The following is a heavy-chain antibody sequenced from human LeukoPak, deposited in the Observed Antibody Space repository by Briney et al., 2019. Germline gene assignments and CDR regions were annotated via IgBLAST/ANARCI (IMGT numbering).Heavy chain of an antibody. V-gene: IGHV4-34*01. CDR1: GGSISSYC. CDR2: INHSGST. D-gene: IGHD5-12*01. CDR3: ARQSADIVATIGNYFDY. J-gene: IGHJ4*02. Sequence: SETLSLTCTVSGGSISSYCWSWIRQPPGKGLEWIGEINHSGSTNYNPSLKSRVTISVDTSKNQFSLKLSSVTAADTAVYYCARQSADIVATIGNYFDYWGQGTLVTVSS.